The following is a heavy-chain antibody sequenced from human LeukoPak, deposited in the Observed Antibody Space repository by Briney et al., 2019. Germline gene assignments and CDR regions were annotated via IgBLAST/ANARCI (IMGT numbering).Heavy chain of an antibody. D-gene: IGHD6-13*01. Sequence: NPSQTLSLTCTVSGGSISSGSYYWSWIRQPAGKGLEWIGRIYTSGSTNYNPSLKSRVTISVDTSKNQFSLKLSSVTAADTAVYYCAISSWSFTSVDYWGQGTLVTVSS. J-gene: IGHJ4*02. CDR2: IYTSGST. V-gene: IGHV4-61*02. CDR3: AISSWSFTSVDY. CDR1: GGSISSGSYY.